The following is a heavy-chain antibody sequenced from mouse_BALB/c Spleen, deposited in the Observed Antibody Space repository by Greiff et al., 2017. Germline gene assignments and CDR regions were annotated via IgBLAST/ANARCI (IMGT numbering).Heavy chain of an antibody. CDR1: GYTFTSYT. CDR2: INPSSGYT. D-gene: IGHD2-1*01. V-gene: IGHV1-4*02. J-gene: IGHJ3*01. Sequence: VQLQQSAADLARPGASVKMSCKASGYTFTSYTMHWVKQRPGQGLEWIGYINPSSGYTEYNQKFKDKTTLTADKSSSTAYMQLSSLTSEDSAVYYCARGNYGNSPWFADWGQGTLVTVSA. CDR3: ARGNYGNSPWFAD.